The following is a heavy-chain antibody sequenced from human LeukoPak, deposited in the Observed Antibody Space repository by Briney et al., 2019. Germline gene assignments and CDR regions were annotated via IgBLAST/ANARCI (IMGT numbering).Heavy chain of an antibody. Sequence: PSETLSLTCSVSGDSLTTSFYFWGLVRQPPGKALEWIGSIYYTGTTYYNPSLKNRVIISEDTSKNQFYLQMTSVTAADTALYFCARHSKIVLATGWFDPWGQGVLATVSS. D-gene: IGHD3-16*02. CDR1: GDSLTTSFYF. V-gene: IGHV4-39*01. CDR3: ARHSKIVLATGWFDP. J-gene: IGHJ5*02. CDR2: IYYTGTT.